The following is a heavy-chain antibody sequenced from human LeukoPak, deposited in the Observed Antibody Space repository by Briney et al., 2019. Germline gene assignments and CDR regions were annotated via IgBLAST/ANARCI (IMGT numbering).Heavy chain of an antibody. V-gene: IGHV1-69*01. Sequence: GASVKVSCKASGGTFSSYATSWVRQAPGQGLEGMGGIIPIFGTANYAQKFQGRVTITADESTSTAYMELSSLRSEDTAVYYCALEGMVDAFDIWGQGTMVTVSS. CDR1: GGTFSSYA. D-gene: IGHD2-8*01. CDR3: ALEGMVDAFDI. J-gene: IGHJ3*02. CDR2: IIPIFGTA.